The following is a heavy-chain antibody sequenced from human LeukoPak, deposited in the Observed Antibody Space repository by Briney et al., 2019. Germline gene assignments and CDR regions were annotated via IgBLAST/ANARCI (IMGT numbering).Heavy chain of an antibody. Sequence: SETLSLTCTVSGGSISTYYWSWIRQPPGKGLEWIGYIYYSGSTNHNPSLKSRVTISVDTSKNQLSLKLTSVLAADTAVYYCARGKDYYDISGYPTFHYWGQGTLVTVSS. V-gene: IGHV4-59*01. J-gene: IGHJ4*02. CDR2: IYYSGST. D-gene: IGHD3-22*01. CDR1: GGSISTYY. CDR3: ARGKDYYDISGYPTFHY.